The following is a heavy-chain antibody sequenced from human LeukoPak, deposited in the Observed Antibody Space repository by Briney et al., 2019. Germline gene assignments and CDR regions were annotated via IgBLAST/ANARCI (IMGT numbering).Heavy chain of an antibody. CDR3: ARVLHLRTPGAAAAGSIGY. CDR2: ISSSSSYI. D-gene: IGHD6-13*01. Sequence: GGSLRLSCAASGFTFSSYSMNWVRQAPGKGLEWVSSISSSSSYIYYADSVKGRFTISRDNAKNSLYLQMNSLRAEDTAVYYCARVLHLRTPGAAAAGSIGYWGQGTLVTVSS. CDR1: GFTFSSYS. J-gene: IGHJ4*02. V-gene: IGHV3-21*01.